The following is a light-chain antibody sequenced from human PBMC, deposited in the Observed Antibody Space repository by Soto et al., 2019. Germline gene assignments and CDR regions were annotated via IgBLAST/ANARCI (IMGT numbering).Light chain of an antibody. V-gene: IGLV1-40*01. J-gene: IGLJ2*01. Sequence: QSVLTQPPSVSGAPGQRVTISCTGSSSNIGAGFDVHWYQQVPGTAPKLLIFGTINRPSGVPDRFSGSKSGTSASLAINGLQAEDEAEYYCCSYGGGRTPLGFGGGTKVTVL. CDR1: SSNIGAGFD. CDR2: GTI. CDR3: CSYGGGRTPLG.